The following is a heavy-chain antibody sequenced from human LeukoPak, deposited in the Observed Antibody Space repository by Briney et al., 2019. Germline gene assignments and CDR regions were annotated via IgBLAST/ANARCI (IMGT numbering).Heavy chain of an antibody. CDR2: IYHSGST. J-gene: IGHJ4*02. Sequence: SETLSLTCTVSGGSISSGGYYWSWIRQPPGKGLEWIGYIYHSGSTYYNPSLKSRVTISVDRSKNQFSLKLSSVTAADTAVYYCASRGPCSGSTSCYDYWGQGTLVTVSS. V-gene: IGHV4-30-2*01. D-gene: IGHD2-2*01. CDR3: ASRGPCSGSTSCYDY. CDR1: GGSISSGGYY.